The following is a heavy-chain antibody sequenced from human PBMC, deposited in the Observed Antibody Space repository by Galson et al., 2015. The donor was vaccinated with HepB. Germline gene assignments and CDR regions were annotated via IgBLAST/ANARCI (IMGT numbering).Heavy chain of an antibody. D-gene: IGHD5-18*01. V-gene: IGHV1-69*13. Sequence: SVKVSCKASGGTFSSYAISWVRQAPGQGLEWMGGIIPIFGTANYAQKFQGRVTITADESTSTAYMELSSLRSEDTAVYYCARSHITPGTAMVFGATLDYWGQGTLVTVSS. J-gene: IGHJ4*02. CDR1: GGTFSSYA. CDR3: ARSHITPGTAMVFGATLDY. CDR2: IIPIFGTA.